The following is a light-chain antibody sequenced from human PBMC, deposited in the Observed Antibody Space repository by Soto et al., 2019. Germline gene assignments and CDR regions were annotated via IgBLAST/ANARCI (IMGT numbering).Light chain of an antibody. V-gene: IGKV3-20*01. J-gene: IGKJ1*01. Sequence: EILLTQSPGTLTLSPGERATLSCRASQSINNNYLAWYQQKRGQAPRLLIYGASSRATGIPDWFSGSGSGTDFTLTISRLEPEDFAVYYCQQYGGSPRTFGQGTKVEIK. CDR3: QQYGGSPRT. CDR2: GAS. CDR1: QSINNNY.